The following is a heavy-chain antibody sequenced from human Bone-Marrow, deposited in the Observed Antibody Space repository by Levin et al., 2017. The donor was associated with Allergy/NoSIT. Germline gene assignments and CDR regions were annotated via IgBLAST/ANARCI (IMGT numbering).Heavy chain of an antibody. CDR2: ISYDGSIK. Sequence: GGSLRLSCAASGSTFSSYGMHWVRQAPGKGLEWVAVISYDGSIKYYADSVKGRFTISRDNSKNTLYLQMNSLRAEDTAVYYCAKEGKVGSGWYYFDYWGQGTLVTVSS. CDR1: GSTFSSYG. D-gene: IGHD6-19*01. J-gene: IGHJ4*02. V-gene: IGHV3-30*18. CDR3: AKEGKVGSGWYYFDY.